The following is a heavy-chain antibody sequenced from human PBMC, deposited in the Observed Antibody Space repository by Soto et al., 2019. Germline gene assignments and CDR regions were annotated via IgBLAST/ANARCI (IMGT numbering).Heavy chain of an antibody. Sequence: TLSLTCTVSGGSISNAAYSWSWIRQPPGKGLEWIGYIYPSGMPFYNPSLRSPVTISIDRSNDQFSLNLKSVTAADTAVYYCARERGGYGLFDSWGQGTLVTVSS. J-gene: IGHJ4*02. V-gene: IGHV4-30-2*01. CDR1: GGSISNAAYS. D-gene: IGHD5-18*01. CDR3: ARERGGYGLFDS. CDR2: IYPSGMP.